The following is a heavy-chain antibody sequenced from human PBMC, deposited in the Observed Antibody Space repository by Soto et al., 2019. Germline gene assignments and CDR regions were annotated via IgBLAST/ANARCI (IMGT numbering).Heavy chain of an antibody. J-gene: IGHJ6*02. V-gene: IGHV3-23*03. D-gene: IGHD2-15*01. CDR2: IYSGGST. CDR3: AKDDCSICNGPAYNFDMDV. Sequence: PGGSLRLSCAASGSTFSNYWMSWIRQAPGKGLEWVSVIYSGGSTYYADSVKGRFTISRDNAKNSVFLQMNSLRAEDTAIYYCAKDDCSICNGPAYNFDMDVWGQGTTVTVSS. CDR1: GSTFSNYW.